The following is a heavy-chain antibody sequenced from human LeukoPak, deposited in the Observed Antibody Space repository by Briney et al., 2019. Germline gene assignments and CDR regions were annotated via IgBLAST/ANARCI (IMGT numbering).Heavy chain of an antibody. V-gene: IGHV3-30*03. D-gene: IGHD6-19*01. Sequence: GSLRLSCAASGFTFSSYDMHWVRQAPGKGPEWVAVISYDGSNKYYADSVKGPFNISRDNSKNTLYLQMNSLRAEDTAVYYCATGQWLDYWGQGTLVTVSS. CDR2: ISYDGSNK. J-gene: IGHJ4*02. CDR3: ATGQWLDY. CDR1: GFTFSSYD.